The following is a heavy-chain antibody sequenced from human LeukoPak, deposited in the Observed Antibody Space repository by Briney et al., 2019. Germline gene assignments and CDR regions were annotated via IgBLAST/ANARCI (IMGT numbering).Heavy chain of an antibody. CDR1: GGSVSSGNYY. CDR2: IFYGGST. J-gene: IGHJ4*02. CDR3: ARGALGYCRGGNCYHFDY. V-gene: IGHV4-61*01. D-gene: IGHD2-15*01. Sequence: SETLSLTCTVSGGSVSSGNYYWSWIRQPPGKGLEWIGFIFYGGSTNYNPSLKSRVTISLDTPKNQFSLNLTSVTAADTAVYYCARGALGYCRGGNCYHFDYWGQGTLVTVSS.